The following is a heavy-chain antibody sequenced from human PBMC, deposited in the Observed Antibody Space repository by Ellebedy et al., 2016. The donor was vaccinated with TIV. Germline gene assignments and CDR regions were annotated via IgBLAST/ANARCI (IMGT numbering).Heavy chain of an antibody. CDR2: IYAGDSDT. V-gene: IGHV5-51*01. CDR1: GYDFASYW. J-gene: IGHJ4*02. CDR3: ARSDSSGYEFDY. Sequence: GESLKISCKGSGYDFASYWIAWVRQMPGKGLEWMGIIYAGDSDTRYSPSFQGQVTISADKSISTAYLQWSSLKASDTAMYYCARSDSSGYEFDYWGQGTLVTVSS. D-gene: IGHD3-22*01.